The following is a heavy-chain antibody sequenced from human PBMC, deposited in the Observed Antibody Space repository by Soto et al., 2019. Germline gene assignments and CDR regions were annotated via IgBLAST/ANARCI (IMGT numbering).Heavy chain of an antibody. CDR2: ISGSGGST. Sequence: EVQLLESGGGLVQPEGSLRLSCAASGFTFSSYAMSWVRQAPGKGLEWVSAISGSGGSTYYADSVKGRFTISRDNSKNTLYLQMNSLRAEDTAVYYCAKDLLIGDYYYGMDVWGQGTTVTVSS. V-gene: IGHV3-23*01. CDR3: AKDLLIGDYYYGMDV. J-gene: IGHJ6*02. CDR1: GFTFSSYA. D-gene: IGHD2-8*01.